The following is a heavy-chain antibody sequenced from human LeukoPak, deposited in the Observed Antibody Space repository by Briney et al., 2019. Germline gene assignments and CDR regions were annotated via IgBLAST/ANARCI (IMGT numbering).Heavy chain of an antibody. CDR3: AKLTYGSGTYGAFDY. Sequence: GGSLRLSCAASGFTFSTFAMIWVRQPPGNGLEWVSSIFPSGGEIHYADSVKGRFTISRDNSKNTLYLQMNSLRAEDTAVYYCAKLTYGSGTYGAFDYWGQGTLVTVSS. D-gene: IGHD3-10*01. CDR2: IFPSGGEI. CDR1: GFTFSTFA. J-gene: IGHJ4*02. V-gene: IGHV3-23*01.